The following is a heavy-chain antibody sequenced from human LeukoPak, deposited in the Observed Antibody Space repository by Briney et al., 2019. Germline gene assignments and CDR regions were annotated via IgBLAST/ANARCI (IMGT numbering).Heavy chain of an antibody. D-gene: IGHD3-22*01. CDR3: ARVAYDSSGYLTL. Sequence: PGGSLRLSCAASGFTFSSYWMHWVRQAPGKGLVWVSRINSDGSSTSYADSVKGRFTISRDNAKNTLFLQMNILRAEDTAVYYCARVAYDSSGYLTLWGQGTLVAVSS. CDR2: INSDGSST. CDR1: GFTFSSYW. V-gene: IGHV3-74*01. J-gene: IGHJ4*02.